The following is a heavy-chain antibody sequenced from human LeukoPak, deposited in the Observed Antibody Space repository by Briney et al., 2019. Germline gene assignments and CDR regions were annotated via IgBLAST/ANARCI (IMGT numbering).Heavy chain of an antibody. J-gene: IGHJ6*02. Sequence: PGGSLRLSCAASGFTFSSYEMNWVRESPGKGLEWVSYISSSGSTIYYADSVKGRFTISRDNAKNSLYLQINSLRAEDTAVYYCARDIVATIAYYYDMDVWGQGTTVTVSS. V-gene: IGHV3-48*03. D-gene: IGHD5-12*01. CDR1: GFTFSSYE. CDR3: ARDIVATIAYYYDMDV. CDR2: ISSSGSTI.